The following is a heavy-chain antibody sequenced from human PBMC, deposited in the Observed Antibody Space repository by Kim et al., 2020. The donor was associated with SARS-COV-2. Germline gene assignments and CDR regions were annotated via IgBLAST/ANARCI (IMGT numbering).Heavy chain of an antibody. D-gene: IGHD3-22*01. CDR1: GFTFSDYY. CDR3: ARWKLHYYDSSAYYPFDP. V-gene: IGHV3-11*03. CDR2: ISSSGSYT. Sequence: GGSLRLSCAASGFTFSDYYMSWIRQAPGKGLEWVSYISSSGSYTNYADSVKGRFTISRDNAKNSLYLRMNSLRAEDTAVYYCARWKLHYYDSSAYYPFDPCGQGNLVTVSS. J-gene: IGHJ5*02.